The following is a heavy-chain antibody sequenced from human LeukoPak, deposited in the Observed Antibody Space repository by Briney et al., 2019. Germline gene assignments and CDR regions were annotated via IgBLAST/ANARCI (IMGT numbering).Heavy chain of an antibody. J-gene: IGHJ4*02. CDR2: IYYTGST. V-gene: IGHV4-59*12. D-gene: IGHD5-18*01. CDR3: ARYSYGYGPLTF. CDR1: VGSISSYY. Sequence: SETLSLTCTVSVGSISSYYWTWIRQPPGKGLEWIGYIYYTGSTKYNPALKSRVTVSLDTSKNQFSLKLSSVTAADTAVYYCARYSYGYGPLTFWGQGTLVTVSS.